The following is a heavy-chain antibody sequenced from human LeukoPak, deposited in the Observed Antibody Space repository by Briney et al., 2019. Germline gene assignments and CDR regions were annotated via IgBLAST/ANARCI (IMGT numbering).Heavy chain of an antibody. CDR1: GYSFTSYW. J-gene: IGHJ6*02. CDR2: IYPGDSDT. CDR3: ARGGLLSSTCALCYMDV. D-gene: IGHD2-8*01. Sequence: RGESLKISCKGSGYSFTSYWIGWVRQMPGKGLEWMGIIYPGDSDTRYIPSFQGQVTISADKSISTAYLQWSSLKASDTAMYYCARGGLLSSTCALCYMDVWGQGTTVTVSS. V-gene: IGHV5-51*01.